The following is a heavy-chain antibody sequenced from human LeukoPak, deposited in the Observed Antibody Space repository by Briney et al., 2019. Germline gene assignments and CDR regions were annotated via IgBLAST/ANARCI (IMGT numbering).Heavy chain of an antibody. V-gene: IGHV3-30*02. J-gene: IGHJ3*02. CDR2: IRYDGSNK. Sequence: GGSLRLSCAASGFTFSSYGMHWVRQAPGKGLEGVAFIRYDGSNKYYADSVKGRFTISRDNSKTTLYLQMNSLRAEDTAVYYCAKGPRRGSSSWYSAFDIWGQGTMVTVSS. CDR1: GFTFSSYG. CDR3: AKGPRRGSSSWYSAFDI. D-gene: IGHD6-13*01.